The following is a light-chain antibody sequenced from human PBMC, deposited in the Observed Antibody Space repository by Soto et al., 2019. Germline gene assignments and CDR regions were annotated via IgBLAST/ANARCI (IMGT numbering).Light chain of an antibody. V-gene: IGKV3-15*01. Sequence: EVVLTQSPATLSVSPGDRATLSCRASQSVSRNLAWYQQKPGQAPRLLIYGASTRATGVPARFSGSGSATEFTLTISSLQPDDSATYYCQQYSYYRTFGQGTKVEIK. CDR3: QQYSYYRT. CDR2: GAS. CDR1: QSVSRN. J-gene: IGKJ1*01.